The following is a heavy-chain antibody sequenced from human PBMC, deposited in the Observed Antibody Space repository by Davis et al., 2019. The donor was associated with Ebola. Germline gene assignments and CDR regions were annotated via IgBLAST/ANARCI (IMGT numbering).Heavy chain of an antibody. J-gene: IGHJ4*02. D-gene: IGHD6-13*01. CDR1: GFTFSTYS. V-gene: IGHV3-48*04. CDR3: AKESSSSWFYFDY. CDR2: ISSSGNTI. Sequence: GESLKISCAASGFTFSTYSMNWVRQAPGKGLEWVSYISSSGNTIYYADSVKGRFTISRDNAKNSLYLQMNSLRAEDTAIYYCAKESSSSWFYFDYWGQGALVTVSS.